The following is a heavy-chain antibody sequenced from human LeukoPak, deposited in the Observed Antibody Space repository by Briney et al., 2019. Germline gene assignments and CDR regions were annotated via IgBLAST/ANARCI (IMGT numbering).Heavy chain of an antibody. V-gene: IGHV3-23*01. Sequence: PGGSLRLSCAASGFTFDDYGMSWVRQAPGKGLEWVSAISGSGGSTYYADSVKGRFTISRDNSKNTLYLQMNSLRAEDTAVYYCAKDRSLDSSSWYRIEYYFDYWGQGTLVTVSS. D-gene: IGHD6-13*01. CDR3: AKDRSLDSSSWYRIEYYFDY. CDR2: ISGSGGST. J-gene: IGHJ4*02. CDR1: GFTFDDYG.